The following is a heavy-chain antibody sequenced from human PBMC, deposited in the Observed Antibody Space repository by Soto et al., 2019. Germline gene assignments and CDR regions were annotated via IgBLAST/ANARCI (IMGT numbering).Heavy chain of an antibody. CDR2: FDPEDGET. CDR1: GYTLTELS. V-gene: IGHV1-24*01. Sequence: ASVKVSCKVSGYTLTELSMHWVRQAPGKRLEWMGGFDPEDGETIYAQKFQSRNTMTEDTSTDTAYMELSSLRSEDTAVYYCATDRGPFYYYYYGMDVWGQGTTVTVSS. J-gene: IGHJ6*02. CDR3: ATDRGPFYYYYYGMDV. D-gene: IGHD3-10*01.